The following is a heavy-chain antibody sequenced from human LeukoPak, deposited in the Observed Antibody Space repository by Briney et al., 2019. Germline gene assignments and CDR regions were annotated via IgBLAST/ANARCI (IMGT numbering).Heavy chain of an antibody. CDR1: GFTFSSYS. CDR2: ISSSSSYI. V-gene: IGHV3-21*01. D-gene: IGHD6-13*01. Sequence: PGGSLRLSCAASGFTFSSYSMNWVRQAPGKGLEWVSSISSSSSYIYYADSVKGRFTISRDNAKNSLYLQMNSLRAEDTAVYYCERGIAAAGTPGYWGQGTRVTVSS. CDR3: ERGIAAAGTPGY. J-gene: IGHJ4*02.